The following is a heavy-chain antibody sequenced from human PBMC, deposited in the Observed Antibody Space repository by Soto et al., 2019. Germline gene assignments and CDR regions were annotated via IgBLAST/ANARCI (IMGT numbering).Heavy chain of an antibody. Sequence: PETLSLTGTVSGGSVSSGSYYWSWIRQPPGKGLEWIGYIYYSGSTNYNPSLKSRVTISVDTSKNQFSLKLSSVTAADTAVYYCAREPLGEGYFDYWGPGTLVTVSS. CDR1: GGSVSSGSYY. D-gene: IGHD2-21*01. J-gene: IGHJ4*02. CDR3: AREPLGEGYFDY. CDR2: IYYSGST. V-gene: IGHV4-61*01.